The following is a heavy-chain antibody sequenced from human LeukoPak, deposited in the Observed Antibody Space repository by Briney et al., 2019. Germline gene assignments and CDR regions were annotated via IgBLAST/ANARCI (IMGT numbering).Heavy chain of an antibody. CDR2: IKSKTDGGTT. Sequence: GGSLRLSCAASGFTFSNAWMSWVRQAPGKGLEWVGRIKSKTDGGTTDYAAPVKGRFTISRDDSKNTLYLQMNSLKTEDTAVYHCTTDPGMITFGGVIRDYWGQGTLVTVSS. D-gene: IGHD3-16*01. CDR3: TTDPGMITFGGVIRDY. CDR1: GFTFSNAW. J-gene: IGHJ4*02. V-gene: IGHV3-15*01.